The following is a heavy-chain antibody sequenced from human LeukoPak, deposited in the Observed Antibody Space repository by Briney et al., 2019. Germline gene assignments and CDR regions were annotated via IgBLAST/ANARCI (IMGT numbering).Heavy chain of an antibody. CDR1: GYTFTSYV. J-gene: IGHJ4*02. V-gene: IGHV1-3*03. CDR2: INAGNGNT. CDR3: ARSYDFLDY. D-gene: IGHD3-3*01. Sequence: ASVKVSCKASGYTFTSYVIHWVRQAPGQRLEWMGWINAGNGNTKYSQEFQDRVTITRDTSASTAYMELSSLRSEDTAVYYCARSYDFLDYWGQGTLVTVSS.